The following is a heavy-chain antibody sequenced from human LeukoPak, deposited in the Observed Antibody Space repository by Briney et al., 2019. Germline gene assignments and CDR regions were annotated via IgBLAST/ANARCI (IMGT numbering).Heavy chain of an antibody. D-gene: IGHD3-10*02. CDR1: GFTFSDYE. Sequence: GGSLRLSCAASGFTFSDYEINWVLQAPGKGLEWVSCISTSGSTTYYADSVKGRFTISRDNAKNSLFLQMNTLTVEDTAVYYCARGALHVFDYWGQGTPVTVSS. J-gene: IGHJ4*02. CDR3: ARGALHVFDY. V-gene: IGHV3-48*03. CDR2: ISTSGSTT.